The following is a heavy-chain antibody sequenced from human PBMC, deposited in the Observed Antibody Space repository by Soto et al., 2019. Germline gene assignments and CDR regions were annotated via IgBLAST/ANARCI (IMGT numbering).Heavy chain of an antibody. CDR3: AGEVASGY. J-gene: IGHJ4*02. Sequence: QVQLVESGGGVVQPGRSLRLSCAASGFTFSSYGMHWVRQAPGKGLEWVAVISYDGSVKYYAESVTGRFTISRDNSKNTLYLQVSGLRVEDTAVYYCAGEVASGYWGQGTLVTVSS. V-gene: IGHV3-30*03. CDR1: GFTFSSYG. CDR2: ISYDGSVK. D-gene: IGHD2-21*01.